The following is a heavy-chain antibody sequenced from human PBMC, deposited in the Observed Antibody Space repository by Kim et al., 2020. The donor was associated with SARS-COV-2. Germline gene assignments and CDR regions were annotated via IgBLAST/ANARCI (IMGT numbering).Heavy chain of an antibody. CDR3: ARGDSSGWYTTGYFDY. CDR2: IIPILGIA. D-gene: IGHD6-19*01. V-gene: IGHV1-69*04. Sequence: SVKVSCKASGGTFSSYAISWVRQAPGQGLEWMGRIIPILGIANYAQKFQGRVTITADKSTSTAYMELSSLRSEDTAVYYCARGDSSGWYTTGYFDYWGQGTLVTVSS. CDR1: GGTFSSYA. J-gene: IGHJ4*02.